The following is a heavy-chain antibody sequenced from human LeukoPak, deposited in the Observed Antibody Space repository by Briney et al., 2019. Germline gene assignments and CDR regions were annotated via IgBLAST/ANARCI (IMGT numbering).Heavy chain of an antibody. CDR1: GYTFTSYD. CDR2: ISTYNDNT. D-gene: IGHD6-6*01. V-gene: IGHV1-18*01. J-gene: IGHJ4*02. Sequence: ASVEVSCKASGYTFTSYDISWVRQAPGQGLEWMGWISTYNDNTHYAQRLQGRVTMTTDTSTSTVYMQLKSLRSDDTAVYYCARIQSRIIAARPGNPAFDYWGRGTLVTVSS. CDR3: ARIQSRIIAARPGNPAFDY.